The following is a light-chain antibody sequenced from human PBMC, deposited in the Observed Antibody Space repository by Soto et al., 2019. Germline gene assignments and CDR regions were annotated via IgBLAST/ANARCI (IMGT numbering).Light chain of an antibody. V-gene: IGKV3-20*01. CDR3: QQYGSSPTWT. J-gene: IGKJ1*01. CDR1: RRFSTTN. Sequence: ESVLTQSPGTLSLSPGERATPSSRPIRRFSTTNLAWYQQKPGQAPRLLIYGASTRATGIPDRFSGSGSGTDFTLTISRLEPEDSAVYYCQQYGSSPTWTFGQGTKVEIK. CDR2: GAS.